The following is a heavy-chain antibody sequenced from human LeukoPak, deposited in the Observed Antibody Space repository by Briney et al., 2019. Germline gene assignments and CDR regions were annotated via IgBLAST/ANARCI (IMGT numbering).Heavy chain of an antibody. Sequence: GSLRLSCAATGFTFSNYNMNWVRQAPGKGLEWVSAISGSGGSTYYADSVKGRFTISRDNSKNTLYLQMNSLRAEDTAVYYCAKDYYDSSEYYWGQGTLVTVSS. CDR2: ISGSGGST. CDR3: AKDYYDSSEYY. CDR1: GFTFSNYN. V-gene: IGHV3-23*01. D-gene: IGHD3-22*01. J-gene: IGHJ4*02.